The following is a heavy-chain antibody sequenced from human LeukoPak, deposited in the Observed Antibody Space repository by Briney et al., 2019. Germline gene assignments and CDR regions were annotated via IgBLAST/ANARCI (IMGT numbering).Heavy chain of an antibody. CDR3: ARVEWELPYDAFDI. J-gene: IGHJ3*02. D-gene: IGHD1-26*01. Sequence: GGSLRLSCAASGFTFSSYAMSWVRQAPGKGLEWVAVIWYDGSNKYYADSVKGRFTISRDNSKNTLYLQMNSLRAEDTAVYYCARVEWELPYDAFDIWGQGTMVTVSS. CDR2: IWYDGSNK. CDR1: GFTFSSYA. V-gene: IGHV3-33*08.